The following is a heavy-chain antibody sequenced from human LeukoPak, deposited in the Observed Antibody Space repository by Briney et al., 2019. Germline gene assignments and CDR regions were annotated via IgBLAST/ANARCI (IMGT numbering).Heavy chain of an antibody. CDR3: ARASYYFDTTGLGAVDI. CDR1: GFTFNDHA. Sequence: PGGSLRLSCAASGFTFNDHAMYWVRQAPEKGLEWVSGINWNSDNIGYADSVKGRFTISRDDAKRSLFLQMNSLRTEDTALYYCARASYYFDTTGLGAVDIWGQGTMVTVSS. V-gene: IGHV3-9*01. D-gene: IGHD3-22*01. J-gene: IGHJ3*02. CDR2: INWNSDNI.